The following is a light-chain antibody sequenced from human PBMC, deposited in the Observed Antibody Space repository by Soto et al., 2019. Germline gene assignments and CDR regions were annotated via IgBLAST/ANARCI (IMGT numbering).Light chain of an antibody. CDR2: GAS. CDR3: QQYDGSPPWT. J-gene: IGKJ1*01. CDR1: QSVSGTS. V-gene: IGKV3-20*01. Sequence: EIVLTQSPGTLSFSPGERATLSCRASQSVSGTSLAWYQQKPGQAPRLLIYGASNRATDIPDRFSGSGSGTDFTLTISRLEPEDFAVYYCQQYDGSPPWTFGLGTKVEFK.